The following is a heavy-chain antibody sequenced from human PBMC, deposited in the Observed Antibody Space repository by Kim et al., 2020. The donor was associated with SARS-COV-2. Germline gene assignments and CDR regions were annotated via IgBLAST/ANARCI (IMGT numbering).Heavy chain of an antibody. CDR2: FDPEDGET. J-gene: IGHJ6*02. CDR3: ATPALWFGELASPREKYYYYGMDV. V-gene: IGHV1-24*01. D-gene: IGHD3-10*01. Sequence: ASVKVSCKVSGYTLTELSMHWVRQAPGKGLEWMGGFDPEDGETIYAQKFQGRVTMTEDTSTDTAYMELSSLRSEDTAVYYCATPALWFGELASPREKYYYYGMDVWGQGTTVTVSS. CDR1: GYTLTELS.